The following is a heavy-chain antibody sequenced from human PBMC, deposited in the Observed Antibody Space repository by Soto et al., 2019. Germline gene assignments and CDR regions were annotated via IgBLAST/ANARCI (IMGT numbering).Heavy chain of an antibody. CDR1: GYTFINYH. CDR3: AKAPRGEMATD. CDR2: INTYNGMT. J-gene: IGHJ4*02. V-gene: IGHV1-18*01. D-gene: IGHD5-12*01. Sequence: QVQLVQSGGEVKKPGASVTVSCKASGYTFINYHITWVRQAPGQGLEWMAWINTYNGMTDYAQKFQGRVTMTRDTDTSTAYMELRNLGSDDTAVYFCAKAPRGEMATDWGQGTLVTVSS.